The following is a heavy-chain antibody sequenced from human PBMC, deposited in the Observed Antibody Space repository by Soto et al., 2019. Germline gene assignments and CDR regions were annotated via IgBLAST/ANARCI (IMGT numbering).Heavy chain of an antibody. Sequence: VQLVESGGGVVQPGRSLRLSCAASGFTFSSYAMHWVRQAPGKGLEWVAVISYDGSNKHYADSVKGRFTISRDKSKNTLYLQTNSLRAEDTAVYYCARDYYRFNSGYGFSMDVWGQGTTVTVSS. D-gene: IGHD5-12*01. CDR3: ARDYYRFNSGYGFSMDV. V-gene: IGHV3-30-3*01. CDR2: ISYDGSNK. CDR1: GFTFSSYA. J-gene: IGHJ6*02.